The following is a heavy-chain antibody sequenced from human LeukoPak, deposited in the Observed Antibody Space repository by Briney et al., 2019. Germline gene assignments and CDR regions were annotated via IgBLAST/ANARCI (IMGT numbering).Heavy chain of an antibody. CDR1: DDSFSSHY. J-gene: IGHJ3*02. CDR3: ARDLVTVTKGFDI. D-gene: IGHD4-17*01. CDR2: ISYIGST. Sequence: SETLSLTCAVSDDSFSSHYWTWIRQPPGKGLEWIGYISYIGSTNYNPSLKSRVTISIETSKNQFSLKLSSVTAAEKAVYYCARDLVTVTKGFDIWGQGTMVSVSS. V-gene: IGHV4-59*11.